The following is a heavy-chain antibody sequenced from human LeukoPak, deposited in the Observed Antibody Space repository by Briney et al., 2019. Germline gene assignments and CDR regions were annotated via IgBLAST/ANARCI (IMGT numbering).Heavy chain of an antibody. CDR2: IIPIFGTA. D-gene: IGHD1-1*01. V-gene: IGHV1-69*05. J-gene: IGHJ4*02. CDR1: GGTFITST. Sequence: ASVKVSCKASGGTFITSTINWVRQAPGQGLEWMGGIIPIFGTANYAQKFQGRITITTDDSTSTAYMELSSLRSEDTAVYYCATYMLRDNWNVHTFDSWGQGTLVTVSS. CDR3: ATYMLRDNWNVHTFDS.